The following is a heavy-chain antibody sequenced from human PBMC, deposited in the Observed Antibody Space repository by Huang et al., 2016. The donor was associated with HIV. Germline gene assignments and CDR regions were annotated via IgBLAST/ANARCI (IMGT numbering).Heavy chain of an antibody. J-gene: IGHJ3*01. CDR1: GYDFGSYG. D-gene: IGHD4-4*01. CDR3: ARDPYYSNRWKRNDASFL. CDR2: IGSDSGDT. V-gene: IGHV1-18*01. Sequence: QVQLVQSGGEVMQPGASVRVSCKASGYDFGSYGMSWVRQAPGQGMEGLGGIGSDSGDTSAAQKFQGRVTITTDTSTTTTYMELRSLRSDDTAMYYCARDPYYSNRWKRNDASFLWGQGTMITVSS.